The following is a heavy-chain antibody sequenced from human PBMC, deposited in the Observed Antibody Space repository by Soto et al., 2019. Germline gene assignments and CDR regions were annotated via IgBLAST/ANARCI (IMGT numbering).Heavy chain of an antibody. CDR3: ARGPYSNDRRGYCRDY. J-gene: IGHJ4*02. CDR1: DGSISSGYYY. D-gene: IGHD3-22*01. CDR2: IYYSRST. V-gene: IGHV4-30-4*08. Sequence: TCTVSDGSISSGYYYWSCIRNPPGKGLERIGYIYYSRSTYYDPSIKSRVTISVDTSKNQFSLKLGSVSASDSAVYFCARGPYSNDRRGYCRDYWGQRTLVTGS.